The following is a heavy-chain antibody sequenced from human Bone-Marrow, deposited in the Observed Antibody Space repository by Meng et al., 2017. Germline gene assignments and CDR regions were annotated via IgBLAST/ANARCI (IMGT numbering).Heavy chain of an antibody. D-gene: IGHD3-10*01. CDR1: GGSISSYY. V-gene: IGHV4-4*07. J-gene: IGHJ4*02. Sequence: SETLSLTCTVSGGSISSYYWSWIRQPAGKGLEWIGRIYTSGSTNYNPSLKSRVTMSVDTSKNQFSLKLSSVTAADTAVYYCARDYYGSGSYYFDYCGQGTLVTVSS. CDR2: IYTSGST. CDR3: ARDYYGSGSYYFDY.